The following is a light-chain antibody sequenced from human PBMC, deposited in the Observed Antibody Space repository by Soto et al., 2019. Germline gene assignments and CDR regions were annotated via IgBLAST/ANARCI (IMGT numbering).Light chain of an antibody. CDR1: SRHIGDFKY. Sequence: QSALTQPASVSGSPGQSITISCTATSRHIGDFKYVSWYQQHPSRAPKLMIYDVSYRPSGVSDRFSGSKSGNTASLTISGLQAEVEAEYYCGSYTTGTTPVVFGGGTKVTVL. CDR2: DVS. J-gene: IGLJ2*01. CDR3: GSYTTGTTPVV. V-gene: IGLV2-14*01.